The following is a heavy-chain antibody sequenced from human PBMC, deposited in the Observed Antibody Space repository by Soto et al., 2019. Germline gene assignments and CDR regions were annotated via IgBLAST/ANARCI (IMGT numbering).Heavy chain of an antibody. CDR2: IIPIFGTA. CDR1: GGTFSSYA. V-gene: IGHV1-69*06. CDR3: ARGSGEKQWPRYYFDY. D-gene: IGHD6-19*01. Sequence: SVKVSCKASGGTFSSYAISWVRQAPGQGLEWMGGIIPIFGTANYAQKFQGRVTITADKSTSTAYMELSSLRSEDTAVCYCARGSGEKQWPRYYFDYWGQGTLVTVSS. J-gene: IGHJ4*02.